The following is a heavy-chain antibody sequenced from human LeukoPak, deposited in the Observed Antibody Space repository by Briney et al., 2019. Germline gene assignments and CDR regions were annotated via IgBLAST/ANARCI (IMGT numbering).Heavy chain of an antibody. CDR2: ISTYNGNP. V-gene: IGHV1-18*01. D-gene: IGHD2-8*01. CDR1: GYTFGNLD. CDR3: ARVMGPPDY. J-gene: IGHJ4*02. Sequence: ASVKVSCKASGYTFGNLDITWVRQAPGQGLEWMGWISTYNGNPNYAQKFQGRVTMTTDTSTSTAYMELRSLRSDDTAVYYCARVMGPPDYWGQGTLVTVSS.